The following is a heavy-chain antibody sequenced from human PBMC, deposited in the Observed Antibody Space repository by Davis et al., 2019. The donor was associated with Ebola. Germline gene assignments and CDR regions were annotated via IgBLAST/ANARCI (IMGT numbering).Heavy chain of an antibody. J-gene: IGHJ4*02. D-gene: IGHD3-16*01. V-gene: IGHV2-70*04. Sequence: SGPTLVQPTQTLTLPCTFSGFSLSTTGIRVSWIRQPPGKALEWLARIDWDDDKFYSTSLKTRLTISKDTSKNQVVLTMTNMDPVDTATYYCARMTPEYIWGSYDYWGQGTLVTVSS. CDR1: GFSLSTTGIR. CDR2: IDWDDDK. CDR3: ARMTPEYIWGSYDY.